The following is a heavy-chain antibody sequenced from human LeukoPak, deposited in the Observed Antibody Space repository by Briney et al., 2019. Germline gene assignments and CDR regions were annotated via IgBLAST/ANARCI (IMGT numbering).Heavy chain of an antibody. D-gene: IGHD6-13*01. Sequence: ASVKVSCKASGYTFITYGIHWVRQAPGQRLEWMGWINAGNGNTKYSQKFQGRVTITRDTSASTAYMELSSLRSEDTAVYYCARGPRAAADDYWGQGTLVTVSS. CDR1: GYTFITYG. J-gene: IGHJ4*02. CDR2: INAGNGNT. V-gene: IGHV1-3*01. CDR3: ARGPRAAADDY.